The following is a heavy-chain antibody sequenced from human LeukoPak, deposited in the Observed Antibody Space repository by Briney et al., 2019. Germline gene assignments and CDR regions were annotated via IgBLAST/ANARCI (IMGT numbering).Heavy chain of an antibody. V-gene: IGHV4-39*07. J-gene: IGHJ4*02. CDR1: GGSISSSNYY. Sequence: PSETLSLTCTVSGGSISSSNYYWGWIRQPPGKGLEWIGTIHYSGITYYNPSLRSRVTISADTSKNQFSLRLTSVTAADTAVYYCARTRFSGSYQRFDYWGQGTLVTVSS. CDR2: IHYSGIT. D-gene: IGHD1-26*01. CDR3: ARTRFSGSYQRFDY.